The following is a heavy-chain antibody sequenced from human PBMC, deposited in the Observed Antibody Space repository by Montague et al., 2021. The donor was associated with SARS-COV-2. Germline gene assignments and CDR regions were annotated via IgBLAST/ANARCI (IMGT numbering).Heavy chain of an antibody. CDR1: GDSVSSNIPT. CDR2: THFRSKWHN. CDR3: ARAYCGGDCYFYWYFDL. D-gene: IGHD2-21*02. Sequence: CAISGDSVSSNIPTWNWIRQSPSRRLEWLGRTHFRSKWHNDYAVSVKSRVIINPDTSNNRISLQLNSVTPEETAVYYCARAYCGGDCYFYWYFDLWGCGTLVTVSS. V-gene: IGHV6-1*01. J-gene: IGHJ2*01.